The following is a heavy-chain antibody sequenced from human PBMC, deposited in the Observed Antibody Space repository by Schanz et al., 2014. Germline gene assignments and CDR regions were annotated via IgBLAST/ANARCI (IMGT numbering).Heavy chain of an antibody. V-gene: IGHV1-69*04. Sequence: QVQLVQSGPEVKKPGSPVKVSCKSSGGTFSSYAISWVRQAPGQGLEWMGRIIPILGIATYAQKFQGRLTITADKSTSTAYMELSSLRSEDTAMYYCARDYYDSSGYYYCDYWGQGTLVTVSS. D-gene: IGHD3-22*01. CDR3: ARDYYDSSGYYYCDY. CDR2: IIPILGIA. J-gene: IGHJ4*02. CDR1: GGTFSSYA.